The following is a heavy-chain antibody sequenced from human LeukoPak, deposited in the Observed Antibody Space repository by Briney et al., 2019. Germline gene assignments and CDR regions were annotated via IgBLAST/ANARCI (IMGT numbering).Heavy chain of an antibody. CDR3: ARGDDYYDSSGYYYEGLIDY. D-gene: IGHD3-22*01. CDR2: IYYSGST. V-gene: IGHV4-31*03. J-gene: IGHJ4*02. Sequence: SETLSLTCTVSGDSISSGGYYWSWIRQHPGKGLEWIGYIYYSGSTYYNPSLKSRVTISVDTSKNQFSLKLSSVTAADTAVYYCARGDDYYDSSGYYYEGLIDYWGQGTLVTVSS. CDR1: GDSISSGGYY.